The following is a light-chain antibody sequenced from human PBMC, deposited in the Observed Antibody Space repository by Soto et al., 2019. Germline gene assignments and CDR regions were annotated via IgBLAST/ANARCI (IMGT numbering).Light chain of an antibody. CDR2: LND. Sequence: QSVLTQPPSASGTPGQRVTISCAGSSSNIGTNYVHWYQQLPGTAPKLLIYLNDQRPSGVPDRFSGSKSGTSASLAISGLQSEDEADYFCAAWDGSLDGRFVFGAGTKLTVL. CDR3: AAWDGSLDGRFV. J-gene: IGLJ1*01. V-gene: IGLV1-47*02. CDR1: SSNIGTNY.